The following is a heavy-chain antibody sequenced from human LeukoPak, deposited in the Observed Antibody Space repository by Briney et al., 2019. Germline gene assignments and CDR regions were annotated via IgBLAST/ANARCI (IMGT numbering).Heavy chain of an antibody. D-gene: IGHD1-1*01. Sequence: SETLSLTCAVSGGSISSNNWWGWVRQPPGKGLEWIGEIYHSGSPNYNPSLKSRVPISVDKSSNHFSRNLSSVTAADTAVYYGARVNINNWHSCDYWGQGTLVTVSS. V-gene: IGHV4-4*02. CDR1: GGSISSNNW. J-gene: IGHJ4*02. CDR2: IYHSGSP. CDR3: ARVNINNWHSCDY.